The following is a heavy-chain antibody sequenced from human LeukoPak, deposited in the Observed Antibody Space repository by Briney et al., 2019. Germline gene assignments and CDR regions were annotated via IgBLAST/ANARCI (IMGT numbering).Heavy chain of an antibody. J-gene: IGHJ5*02. Sequence: GGSLRLSCAASGFTFSSYSMNWVRQAPGKGLEWVSSISSSSSYIYYADSVKGRFTISRDNAKNSLYLQMNSLRAEDTAVYYCARALFGELLLDWFDPWGQGTLVTVSS. CDR3: ARALFGELLLDWFDP. V-gene: IGHV3-21*01. CDR1: GFTFSSYS. D-gene: IGHD3-10*02. CDR2: ISSSSSYI.